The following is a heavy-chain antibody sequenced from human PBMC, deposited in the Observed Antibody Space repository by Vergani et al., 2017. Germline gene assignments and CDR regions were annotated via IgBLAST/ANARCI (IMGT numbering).Heavy chain of an antibody. Sequence: VQLVESGGGVVQPGGSLRLSCAVSGFNFSDYYLDWIRQAPGKGLEWVGRSRNMAYSFSTQFAASVAGRFSMSRDASTRSLFLQMNSLKIEDTAVYFCVRGGTYCSGSSCYTGVGIFDVWGQGTPVTVSS. V-gene: IGHV3-72*01. CDR2: SRNMAYSFST. CDR3: VRGGTYCSGSSCYTGVGIFDV. D-gene: IGHD2-2*01. CDR1: GFNFSDYY. J-gene: IGHJ4*02.